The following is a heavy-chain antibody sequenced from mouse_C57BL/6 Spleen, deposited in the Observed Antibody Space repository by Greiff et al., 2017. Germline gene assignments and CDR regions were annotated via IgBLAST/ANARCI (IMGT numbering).Heavy chain of an antibody. CDR2: ILPGSGST. CDR3: ARYYYGYLYAMDY. CDR1: GYTFTGYW. J-gene: IGHJ4*01. D-gene: IGHD2-2*01. Sequence: VQLQQSGAELMKPGASVKLSCTATGYTFTGYWIEWVKQRPGHGLEWIGEILPGSGSTNYNEKFKGKATFTADTSSNTAYMQLSSLTTEDSASYYCARYYYGYLYAMDYWGQGTSVTVSS. V-gene: IGHV1-9*01.